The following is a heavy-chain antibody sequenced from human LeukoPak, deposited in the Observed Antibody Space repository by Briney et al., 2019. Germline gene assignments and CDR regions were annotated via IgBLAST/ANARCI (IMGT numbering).Heavy chain of an antibody. D-gene: IGHD3-9*01. J-gene: IGHJ4*02. Sequence: ASVKVSCKASGYTFTSYDITWVRQAPGQGLEWMGWMSPNSGNTGYAQKFQGRVTMTRNTSITTAYMGLSSLTSEDTAVYYCARETTIPPYYFDYWGLRSQDTVSP. V-gene: IGHV1-8*01. CDR3: ARETTIPPYYFDY. CDR2: MSPNSGNT. CDR1: GYTFTSYD.